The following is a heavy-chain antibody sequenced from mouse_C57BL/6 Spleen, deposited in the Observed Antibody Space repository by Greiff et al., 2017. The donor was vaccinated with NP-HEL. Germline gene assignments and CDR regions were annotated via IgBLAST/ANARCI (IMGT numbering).Heavy chain of an antibody. V-gene: IGHV1-74*01. CDR2: IHPSASDT. J-gene: IGHJ3*01. CDR1: GYTFTSYW. Sequence: VQLQQPGAELVKPGASVKVSCKASGYTFTSYWMHWVKQSPGQGLEWIGRIHPSASDTNYNQKFKGKATLTVDKSSSTAYMQLSSLTSEDSAVYYCAIRPFASWGKGTLVTVSA. CDR3: AIRPFAS.